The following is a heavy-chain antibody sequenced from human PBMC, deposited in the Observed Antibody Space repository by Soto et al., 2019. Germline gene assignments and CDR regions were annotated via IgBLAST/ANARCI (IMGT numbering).Heavy chain of an antibody. V-gene: IGHV1-69*04. Sequence: SVKVSCKASGGTFSSYTISWVRQAPGQGLEWMGRIIPILGIANYAQKFQGRVTITADKSTSTAYMELSSLRSEDTAVYYCARDMETDSSRTDYGMDVWGQGTAVTVSS. CDR1: GGTFSSYT. CDR2: IIPILGIA. D-gene: IGHD6-13*01. CDR3: ARDMETDSSRTDYGMDV. J-gene: IGHJ6*02.